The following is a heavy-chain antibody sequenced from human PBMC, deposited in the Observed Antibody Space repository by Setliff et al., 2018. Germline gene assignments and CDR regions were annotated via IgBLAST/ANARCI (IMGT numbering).Heavy chain of an antibody. CDR3: ARGLIGYDSSGYWD. CDR2: IYHSGST. CDR1: GYSISSGYY. J-gene: IGHJ4*02. V-gene: IGHV4-38-2*02. Sequence: SETLSLTWTVSGYSISSGYYWGWIRQPPGKGLEWIGSIYHSGSTYYNPSLKSRVTISVDTSKNQFSLKLSSVTAADTAVYYCARGLIGYDSSGYWDWGQGTLVTVSS. D-gene: IGHD3-22*01.